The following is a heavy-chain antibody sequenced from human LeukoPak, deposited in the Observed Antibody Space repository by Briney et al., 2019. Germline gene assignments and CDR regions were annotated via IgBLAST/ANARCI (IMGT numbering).Heavy chain of an antibody. J-gene: IGHJ4*02. Sequence: GGSLRLSCAASGFTFSSYTMNWVRQAPGKGLEWVSSTSSTSRSIYYADSVKGRFTISRDNSKNSLYLQMNSLRAEDTAVYYCARTGQTDDSYFDYWGQGTLVTVSS. CDR1: GFTFSSYT. CDR3: ARTGQTDDSYFDY. CDR2: TSSTSRSI. D-gene: IGHD3-9*01. V-gene: IGHV3-21*01.